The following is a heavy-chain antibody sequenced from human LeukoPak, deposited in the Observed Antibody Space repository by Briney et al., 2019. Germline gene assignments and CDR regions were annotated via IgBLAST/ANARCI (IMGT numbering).Heavy chain of an antibody. D-gene: IGHD5-24*01. Sequence: SETLSLTCAVYGGSFSGYYWSWIRQPPGKGLEWIGEINHSGSTNYNPSLKSRVTISVDTSKNQFSLKLSSVTAADTAVYYCARAGRDGYPENAFDIWGQGTMVTVSS. J-gene: IGHJ3*02. CDR2: INHSGST. V-gene: IGHV4-34*01. CDR3: ARAGRDGYPENAFDI. CDR1: GGSFSGYY.